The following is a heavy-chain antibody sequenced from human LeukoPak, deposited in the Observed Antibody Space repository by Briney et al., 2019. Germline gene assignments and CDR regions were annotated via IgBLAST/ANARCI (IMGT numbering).Heavy chain of an antibody. CDR2: INPNSGGT. CDR3: ASIGGTSLEY. D-gene: IGHD4-23*01. Sequence: ASVKVSCKASGYTFTDHYINWVGQAPGQGLEWVGWINPNSGGTNYAQKFQGRVTMTRDTSINTAYMEVSRLRSDDTAVYHCASIGGTSLEYWGQGTLVTVSS. J-gene: IGHJ4*02. CDR1: GYTFTDHY. V-gene: IGHV1-2*02.